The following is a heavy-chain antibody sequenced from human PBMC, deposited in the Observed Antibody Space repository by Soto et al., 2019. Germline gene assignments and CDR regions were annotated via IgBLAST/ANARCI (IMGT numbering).Heavy chain of an antibody. Sequence: ASVKVSCKASGYTFTSYGISWVRQAPGQGLEWMGWISAYNGNTNYAQKLQGRVTMTTDTSTSTAYMELRSLRSDDTAVYYCARDLLWFGELLEGMEVWGQGTTVIVSS. CDR3: ARDLLWFGELLEGMEV. J-gene: IGHJ6*01. V-gene: IGHV1-18*04. CDR2: ISAYNGNT. D-gene: IGHD3-10*01. CDR1: GYTFTSYG.